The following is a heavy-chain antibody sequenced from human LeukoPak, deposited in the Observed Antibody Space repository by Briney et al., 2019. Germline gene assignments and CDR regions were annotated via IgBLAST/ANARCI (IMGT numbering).Heavy chain of an antibody. CDR2: IIPILGIT. Sequence: ASVKVSCKASGGTFSSFAISWVRQAPGQGLEWMGRIIPILGITNYAQKFQDRVTVTADKYTNTVYMELSSLGSEDTALYYCARATRTGDQPFDYWGRGTLVTVSS. V-gene: IGHV1-69*04. J-gene: IGHJ4*02. D-gene: IGHD7-27*01. CDR1: GGTFSSFA. CDR3: ARATRTGDQPFDY.